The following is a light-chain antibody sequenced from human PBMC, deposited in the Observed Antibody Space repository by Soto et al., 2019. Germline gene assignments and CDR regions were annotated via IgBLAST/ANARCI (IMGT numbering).Light chain of an antibody. CDR1: QSVSTNY. V-gene: IGKV3-20*01. Sequence: EIVLTQSPGTLSLSPGERATLSCRASQSVSTNYLAWYQRKPGQAPRLLIYGASSRATDIPNRFSGSGSGTDFTLTITRLKAEDFAVYYCQQYGSSPPTFGQGTKVKIK. CDR2: GAS. CDR3: QQYGSSPPT. J-gene: IGKJ1*01.